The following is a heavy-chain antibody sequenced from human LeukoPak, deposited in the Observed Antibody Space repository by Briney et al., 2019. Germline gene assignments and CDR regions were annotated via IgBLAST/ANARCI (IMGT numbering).Heavy chain of an antibody. J-gene: IGHJ5*02. D-gene: IGHD3-10*01. CDR2: IIPILGIA. CDR3: AIRDGSGSYFEFDP. V-gene: IGHV1-69*04. Sequence: ASVKLSCKASGGTFSIYAISWVRQAPGQGLEWIGRIIPILGIANYAKKFQGRVTITADKSTSTAYMELSSLRSEDTAVYYCAIRDGSGSYFEFDPWGQGTLVTVSS. CDR1: GGTFSIYA.